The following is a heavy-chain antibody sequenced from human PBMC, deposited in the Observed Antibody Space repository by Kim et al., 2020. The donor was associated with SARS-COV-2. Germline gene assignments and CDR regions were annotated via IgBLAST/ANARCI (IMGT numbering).Heavy chain of an antibody. D-gene: IGHD6-13*01. CDR3: ARDQGNRSSWYDVWYFDL. CDR1: GYTFTGYY. Sequence: ASVKVSCKASGYTFTGYYMHWVRQAPGQGLEWMGWINPNSGGTNYAQKFQGWGTMTRDTSISTAYMELSRLRSDDTAVYYCARDQGNRSSWYDVWYFDLWGRGTLVTVSS. CDR2: INPNSGGT. V-gene: IGHV1-2*04. J-gene: IGHJ2*01.